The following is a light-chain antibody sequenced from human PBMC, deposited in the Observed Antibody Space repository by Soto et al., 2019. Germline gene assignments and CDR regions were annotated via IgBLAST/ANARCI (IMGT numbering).Light chain of an antibody. V-gene: IGKV3-20*01. CDR2: GAS. CDR3: HQFGSSPPAFT. CDR1: QSVSTSY. J-gene: IGKJ2*01. Sequence: ESMLTQSPGTLSLSPGERATLSCRASQSVSTSYLAWYQQKPGQAPRLLIYGASIRATGIPDRFSGSGSGTDVTLTISRLEPEDFAVYYCHQFGSSPPAFTLGQGTKLEI.